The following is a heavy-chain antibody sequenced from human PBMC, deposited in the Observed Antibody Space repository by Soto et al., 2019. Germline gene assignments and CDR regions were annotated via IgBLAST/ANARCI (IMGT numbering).Heavy chain of an antibody. CDR2: INPNSGGT. CDR1: GYTFTGYY. D-gene: IGHD6-6*01. Sequence: ASVKVSCKASGYTFTGYYMHWVRQAPGQGLEWMGWINPNSGGTNYAQKFQGRVTMTRDTSISTAYMELSRLRSDDTAVYYCARSSIATSYGMDVWGQGTTVTVSS. J-gene: IGHJ6*02. V-gene: IGHV1-2*02. CDR3: ARSSIATSYGMDV.